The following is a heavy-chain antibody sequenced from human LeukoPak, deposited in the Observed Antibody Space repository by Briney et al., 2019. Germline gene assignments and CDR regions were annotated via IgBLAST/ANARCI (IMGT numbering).Heavy chain of an antibody. CDR2: ISTSGRAT. V-gene: IGHV3-23*01. Sequence: SGGSLRLSCAASGFAFSTYAMTWVRQAPEKGLQWVSTISTSGRATYYAASVRGRFSISRDNSKNTLYLQLNTLRADDTATYYCAKPISGGLAVTADWFHPWGQGTLVVVSS. CDR3: AKPISGGLAVTADWFHP. D-gene: IGHD6-19*01. J-gene: IGHJ5*01. CDR1: GFAFSTYA.